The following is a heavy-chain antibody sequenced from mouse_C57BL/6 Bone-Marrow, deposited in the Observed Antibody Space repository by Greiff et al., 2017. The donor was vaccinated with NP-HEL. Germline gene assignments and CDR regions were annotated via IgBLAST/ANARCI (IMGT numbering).Heavy chain of an antibody. CDR2: IYPGDGDT. Sequence: VKLMESGPELVKPGASVKISCKASGYAFSSSWLNWVKQRPGKGLEWIGRIYPGDGDTNYNGKFKGKATLTADKSSSTAYMQLSSLTSEDSAVYFCARSWSFAYWGQGTLVTVSA. CDR3: ARSWSFAY. J-gene: IGHJ3*01. CDR1: GYAFSSSW. V-gene: IGHV1-82*01.